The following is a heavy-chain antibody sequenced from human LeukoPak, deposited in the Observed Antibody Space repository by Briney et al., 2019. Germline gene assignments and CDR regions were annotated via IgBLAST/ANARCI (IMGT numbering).Heavy chain of an antibody. CDR3: ASGPLISYNSSTYPPFDY. Sequence: PGGSLRLSCAASGFTFSSYAVSWVRQAPGKGLEWVSAISGSGGSTYYADSVKGRFTISRDNSKNTLYLQMNSLRAEDTAVYYCASGPLISYNSSTYPPFDYWGQGTLVTVSS. D-gene: IGHD6-6*01. CDR2: ISGSGGST. V-gene: IGHV3-23*01. CDR1: GFTFSSYA. J-gene: IGHJ4*02.